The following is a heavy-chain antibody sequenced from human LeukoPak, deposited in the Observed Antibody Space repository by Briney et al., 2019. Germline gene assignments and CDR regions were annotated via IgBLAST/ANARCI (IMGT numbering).Heavy chain of an antibody. Sequence: GASVKVSCKASGYTFTSYAMNWVRQAPGQGLEWMGWMNPNSGNTGYAQRFQGRVTFTRNTSISTAYMELSSLRSEDTAVYYCARGLLSFMRSAYSNYWDNWFDPWGQGTLVTVSS. CDR1: GYTFTSYA. CDR3: ARGLLSFMRSAYSNYWDNWFDP. CDR2: MNPNSGNT. V-gene: IGHV1-8*03. D-gene: IGHD4-11*01. J-gene: IGHJ5*02.